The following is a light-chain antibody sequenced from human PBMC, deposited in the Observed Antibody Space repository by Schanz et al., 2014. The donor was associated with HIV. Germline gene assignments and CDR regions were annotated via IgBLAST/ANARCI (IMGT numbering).Light chain of an antibody. CDR3: ASYTTSHTFV. CDR2: EVS. CDR1: SSDVGGYNY. J-gene: IGLJ1*01. Sequence: QSALTQPPSASGSPGQSVTISCTGTSSDVGGYNYVSWYQQHPGKAPKLMIYEVSKRPSGVSNRVSGSKSGNMAYLTISALQAEDEADYYCASYTTSHTFVFGTGTKLTVL. V-gene: IGLV2-14*01.